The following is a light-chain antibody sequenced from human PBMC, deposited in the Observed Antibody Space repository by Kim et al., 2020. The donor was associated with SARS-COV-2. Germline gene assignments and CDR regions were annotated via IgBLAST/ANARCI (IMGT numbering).Light chain of an antibody. CDR2: DAS. CDR3: QEYKSNLWT. CDR1: QSISIW. J-gene: IGKJ1*01. Sequence: DIQMTQSPSTLSASVGDSVTIPCRASQSISIWLAWYQHKPGKAPSLLIYDASILESGVPSRFSGRGSGTEFTLTISGLQPDDFATYYCQEYKSNLWTFGQGTKVDIK. V-gene: IGKV1-5*01.